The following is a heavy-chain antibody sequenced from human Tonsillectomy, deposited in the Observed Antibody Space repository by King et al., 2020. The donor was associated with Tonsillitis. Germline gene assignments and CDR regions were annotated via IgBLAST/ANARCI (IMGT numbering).Heavy chain of an antibody. Sequence: QLVQSGPEVRKPGTSVKVSCKASGLTFSTSAVQWVRQARGQRLEWIGWIVVGSGTTNYAQKFQERVTITRDMSTRTVYMELSSLRSEDTAVYYCATEGDMATWSDPWGQGTLVTVSS. J-gene: IGHJ5*02. CDR2: IVVGSGTT. V-gene: IGHV1-58*01. CDR1: GLTFSTSA. CDR3: ATEGDMATWSDP. D-gene: IGHD5-12*01.